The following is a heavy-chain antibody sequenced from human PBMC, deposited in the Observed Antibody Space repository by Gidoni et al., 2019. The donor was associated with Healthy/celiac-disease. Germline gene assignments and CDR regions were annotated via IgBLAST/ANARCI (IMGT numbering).Heavy chain of an antibody. CDR3: AREVFSDGYNLRYYYGMDV. CDR1: GGSISSGGYY. J-gene: IGHJ6*02. Sequence: QVQLQESGPGLVKPSQTLSLTCTVSGGSISSGGYYWSWIRQHPGKGLEWIGYIYYSGSTYYNPSLKSRVTISVDTSKNQFSLKLSSVTAADTAVYYCAREVFSDGYNLRYYYGMDVWGQGTTVTVSS. V-gene: IGHV4-31*03. D-gene: IGHD5-12*01. CDR2: IYYSGST.